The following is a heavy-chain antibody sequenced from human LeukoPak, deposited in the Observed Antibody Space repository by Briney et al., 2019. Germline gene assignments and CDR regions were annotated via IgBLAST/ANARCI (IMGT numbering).Heavy chain of an antibody. CDR3: ATIKGTTAMGVVDY. CDR2: ISSSSSYI. CDR1: GFTFSNYA. Sequence: GGSLRLSCAASGFTFSNYAMSWVRQVPGKGLEWVSSISSSSSYIYYADSVKGRFTISRDNAKNSLYLQMNSLRAEDTAVYYCATIKGTTAMGVVDYWGQGTLVTVSS. V-gene: IGHV3-21*04. J-gene: IGHJ4*02. D-gene: IGHD5-18*01.